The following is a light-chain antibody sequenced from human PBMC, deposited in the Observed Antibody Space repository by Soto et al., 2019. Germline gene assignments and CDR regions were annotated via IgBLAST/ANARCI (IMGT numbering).Light chain of an antibody. Sequence: EILMTQSPATLSVSPGVRVTLSCRASQTISSNLAWYQQEPGQAPRLLIYGSSIRATGISARFSGSGSGTEFTLTISSLQSEDLAVYYCQQYNNWPRAFGRGTKV. J-gene: IGKJ1*01. V-gene: IGKV3-15*01. CDR3: QQYNNWPRA. CDR2: GSS. CDR1: QTISSN.